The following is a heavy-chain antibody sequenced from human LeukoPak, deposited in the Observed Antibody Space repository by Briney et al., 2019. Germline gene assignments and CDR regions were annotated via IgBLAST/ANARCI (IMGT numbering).Heavy chain of an antibody. CDR2: IILIFGTA. J-gene: IGHJ5*02. Sequence: ASVKVSCKASGGTFSSYAISWVRQAPGQGLEWMGGIILIFGTANYAQKFQGRVTMTRDMSTTTVYMELGSLRSEDTAVYYCARGPHRRTYDRDNWFDPWGQGTLVTVSS. CDR3: ARGPHRRTYDRDNWFDP. V-gene: IGHV1-69*05. D-gene: IGHD3-3*01. CDR1: GGTFSSYA.